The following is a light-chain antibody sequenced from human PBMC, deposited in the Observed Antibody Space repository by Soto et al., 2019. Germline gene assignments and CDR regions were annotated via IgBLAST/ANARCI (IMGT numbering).Light chain of an antibody. CDR3: QQSYSTPLFT. CDR2: GAS. Sequence: DIQLTQSPSSLSASVGDRVTISCRASQSISSYLNWYQQQPGKAPKLLIYGASSLQSGVPSRFSGSGSGTDFTLTISSLEPEDFATYYCQQSYSTPLFTFGPGTKVDIK. J-gene: IGKJ3*01. CDR1: QSISSY. V-gene: IGKV1-39*01.